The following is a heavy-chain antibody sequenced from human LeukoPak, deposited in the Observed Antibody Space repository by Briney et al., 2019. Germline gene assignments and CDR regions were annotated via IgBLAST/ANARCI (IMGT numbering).Heavy chain of an antibody. D-gene: IGHD3-10*01. J-gene: IGHJ4*02. V-gene: IGHV3-30-3*01. CDR2: ISYDGSNK. CDR1: GFTFSSYA. CDR3: ARSEGFYGSGSNRY. Sequence: GGSLRLSCAASGFTFSSYAMHWVRQAPGKGLEWVAVISYDGSNKYYADSVKGRFTISRDNAKNSLYLQMNSLRAEDTALYHCARSEGFYGSGSNRYWGQGTLVTVSS.